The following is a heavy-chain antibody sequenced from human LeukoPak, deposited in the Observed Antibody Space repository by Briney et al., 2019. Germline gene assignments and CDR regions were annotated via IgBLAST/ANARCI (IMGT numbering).Heavy chain of an antibody. Sequence: SETLSLTCTVSGGSNSSRGYYWSWIRQHPGKGLEWIGYIYYSGSTYYNPSLKSRVTISVDTSKNQFSLKLSSVTAADTAVYYCAREIGYCSSTSCSWSNWFDPWGQGTLVTVSS. CDR2: IYYSGST. V-gene: IGHV4-31*03. CDR1: GGSNSSRGYY. D-gene: IGHD2-2*01. J-gene: IGHJ5*02. CDR3: AREIGYCSSTSCSWSNWFDP.